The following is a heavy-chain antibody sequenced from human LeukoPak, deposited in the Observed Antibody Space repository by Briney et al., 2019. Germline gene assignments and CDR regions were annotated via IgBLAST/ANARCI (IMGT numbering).Heavy chain of an antibody. D-gene: IGHD6-19*01. J-gene: IGHJ4*02. CDR2: IYYSGST. CDR3: ARDASSGRGYYFDY. V-gene: IGHV4-59*01. Sequence: SETLSLTCTVSGGSISSYYWSWIRQPPGEGLEWIGNIYYSGSTNYNPSLKSRVTISVDTSKNQFSLKLSSVTAADTALYYCARDASSGRGYYFDYWGQGTLVTVSS. CDR1: GGSISSYY.